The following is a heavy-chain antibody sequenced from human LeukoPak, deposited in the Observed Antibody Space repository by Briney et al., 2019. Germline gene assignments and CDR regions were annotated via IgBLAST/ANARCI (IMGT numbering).Heavy chain of an antibody. V-gene: IGHV3-7*01. J-gene: IGHJ3*02. Sequence: GGSLRLSCAASGFTFSSYWMSWVRQAPGKGLEWVANIKQDGSEKYYVDSVKGRFTISRDNAKKSLCLQMNSLRAEDTAVYYCARGPGDFDASDIWGQGTVVIVSS. CDR3: ARGPGDFDASDI. CDR2: IKQDGSEK. D-gene: IGHD1-14*01. CDR1: GFTFSSYW.